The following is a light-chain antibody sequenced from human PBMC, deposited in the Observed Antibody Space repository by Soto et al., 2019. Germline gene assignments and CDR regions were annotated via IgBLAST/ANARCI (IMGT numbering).Light chain of an antibody. Sequence: EIVLTQPPGTLSLSPRERATLSCRASQSIFNNYLAWYKQKPGQAPRLLVYGASFRDTGIPDRFSGSGSVRDFTLTISRLEPEDFAVYYCQQYGGSEFTCGQGTRLEIK. CDR3: QQYGGSEFT. V-gene: IGKV3-20*01. J-gene: IGKJ2*01. CDR2: GAS. CDR1: QSIFNNY.